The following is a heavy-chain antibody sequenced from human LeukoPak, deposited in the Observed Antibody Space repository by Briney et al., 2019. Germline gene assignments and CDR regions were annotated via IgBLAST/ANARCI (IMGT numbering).Heavy chain of an antibody. D-gene: IGHD3-22*01. Sequence: GGSLRLSCAASGFXFSSYAIHWVRQAPGKGLEWVAVMSYDGSNKYYADTVKGRFTISRDNSKNTLYLQMNSLRAEDTAVYYCASLAPPDYNDRSGYNWFDPWGQGTLVTVSS. CDR3: ASLAPPDYNDRSGYNWFDP. V-gene: IGHV3-30-3*01. CDR2: MSYDGSNK. J-gene: IGHJ5*02. CDR1: GFXFSSYA.